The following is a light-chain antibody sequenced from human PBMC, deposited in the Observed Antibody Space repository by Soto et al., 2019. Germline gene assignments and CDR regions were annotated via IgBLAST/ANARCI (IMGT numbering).Light chain of an antibody. CDR2: DAS. J-gene: IGKJ5*01. V-gene: IGKV1-13*02. Sequence: AIQLTQSPSSLSASVGDRVSITCRASQGISSALAWYQRKPGKAPKILIYDASSLQSGVPSRFSGSESGTECTLTISSLQPEDFATYYCQQLTTYPFTFGQGTRLEIK. CDR1: QGISSA. CDR3: QQLTTYPFT.